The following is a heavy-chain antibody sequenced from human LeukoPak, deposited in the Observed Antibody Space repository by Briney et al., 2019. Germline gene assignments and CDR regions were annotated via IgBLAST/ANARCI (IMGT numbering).Heavy chain of an antibody. CDR3: ASHLRKAAASPFDY. CDR1: GGSISSCY. D-gene: IGHD6-13*01. CDR2: IYYSGST. J-gene: IGHJ4*02. V-gene: IGHV4-59*08. Sequence: SETLSLTCTVSGGSISSCYWSWIRQPPGKGLEWIGYIYYSGSTNYNPSLKSRVTISVDTSKNQFSLKLSSVTAADTAVYYCASHLRKAAASPFDYWGQGTLVTVSS.